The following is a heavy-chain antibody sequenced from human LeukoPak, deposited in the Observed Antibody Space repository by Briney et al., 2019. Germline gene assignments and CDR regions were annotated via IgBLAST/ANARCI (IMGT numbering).Heavy chain of an antibody. CDR1: GFTFSNYW. V-gene: IGHV3-9*01. D-gene: IGHD6-13*01. Sequence: GGSLRLSCAASGFTFSNYWMHWVRQAPGKGLEWVSGISWNSGSIGYADSVKGRFTISRDNAKNSLYLQMNSLRAEDTALYYCAKDAGYSSSWLDYWGQGTPVTVSS. J-gene: IGHJ4*02. CDR3: AKDAGYSSSWLDY. CDR2: ISWNSGSI.